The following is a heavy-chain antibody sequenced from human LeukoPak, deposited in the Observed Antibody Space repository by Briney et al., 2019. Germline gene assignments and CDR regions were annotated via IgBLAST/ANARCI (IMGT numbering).Heavy chain of an antibody. V-gene: IGHV3-49*04. CDR1: GFNFGDYA. J-gene: IGHJ4*02. CDR3: TRDSRSGYSSRGGDY. CDR2: IRSKAYGGTT. Sequence: GGSLRLSCTASGFNFGDYAMSWVRQAPGKGLEWVGFIRSKAYGGTTEYAASAKGRFTISRDDSKSIAYRQMNSLKTEDTGVYYCTRDSRSGYSSRGGDYWGQGTLVTVSS. D-gene: IGHD6-13*01.